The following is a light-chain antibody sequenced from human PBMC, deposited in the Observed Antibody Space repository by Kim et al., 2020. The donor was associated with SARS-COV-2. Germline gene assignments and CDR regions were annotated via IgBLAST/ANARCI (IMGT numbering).Light chain of an antibody. CDR2: YDS. V-gene: IGLV3-21*04. Sequence: HGKTARITCGGNNIGSKSVHCYQQKPGQAPVLVIYYDSDRPSGIPERFSGSNSGNTATLTISRVEAGDEADYYCQVWDSSSDHWVFGGGTQLTVL. CDR1: NIGSKS. CDR3: QVWDSSSDHWV. J-gene: IGLJ3*02.